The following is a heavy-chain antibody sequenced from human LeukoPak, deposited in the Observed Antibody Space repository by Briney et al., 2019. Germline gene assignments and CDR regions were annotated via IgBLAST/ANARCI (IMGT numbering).Heavy chain of an antibody. Sequence: SQTLSLTCAISGDIVSSNSAAWDWIRQSPSRGLEWLGRTYYRYKWYNEYAVSVKSRLTINPDTPKNQFSLQLNSVTPEDTAVYYCAKEGEIGTTFAWFDPWGQGTLVTVSS. D-gene: IGHD1-7*01. V-gene: IGHV6-1*01. CDR1: GDIVSSNSAA. CDR2: TYYRYKWYN. J-gene: IGHJ5*02. CDR3: AKEGEIGTTFAWFDP.